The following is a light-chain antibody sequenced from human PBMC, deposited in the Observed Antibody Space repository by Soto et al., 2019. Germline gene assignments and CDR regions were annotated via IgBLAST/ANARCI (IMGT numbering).Light chain of an antibody. CDR2: GAS. Sequence: ETVLTQSPGTLSLSPGERATLSCRASQSVSSGFLAWYQQKPGQAPRLLMYGASSRATGIPDRFSGSGSGTDFSLTISRLEPEDFAVYYCQQYGGSPRTFGQGTKVDI. CDR3: QQYGGSPRT. CDR1: QSVSSGF. J-gene: IGKJ1*01. V-gene: IGKV3-20*01.